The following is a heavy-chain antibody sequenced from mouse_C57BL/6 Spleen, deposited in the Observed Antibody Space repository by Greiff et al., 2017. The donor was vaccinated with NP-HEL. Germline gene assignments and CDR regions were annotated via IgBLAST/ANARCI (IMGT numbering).Heavy chain of an antibody. D-gene: IGHD1-1*01. Sequence: VKLMESGAELVRPGTSVKVSCKASGYAFTNYLIEWVKQRPGQGLEWIGVINPGSGGTNYNEKFKGKATLTADKSSSTAYMQLSSLTSEDSAVYFCARTRLYGSSYAFAYWGQGTLVTVSA. V-gene: IGHV1-54*01. CDR2: INPGSGGT. CDR1: GYAFTNYL. CDR3: ARTRLYGSSYAFAY. J-gene: IGHJ3*01.